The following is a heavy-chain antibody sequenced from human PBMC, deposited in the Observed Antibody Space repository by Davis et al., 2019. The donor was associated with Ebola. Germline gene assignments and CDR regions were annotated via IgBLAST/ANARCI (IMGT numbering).Heavy chain of an antibody. Sequence: ASVKVSCKASGYTFIGNYIHWVRQAPGQGLEWMGFINPNNGRTEYAQGFQGRVTLTSDTSSTAYMELIRVRSDDTAFYYCARGVRGDFGGNWFDPWGQGTPVTASS. J-gene: IGHJ5*02. CDR3: ARGVRGDFGGNWFDP. V-gene: IGHV1-2*02. D-gene: IGHD4-17*01. CDR1: GYTFIGNY. CDR2: INPNNGRT.